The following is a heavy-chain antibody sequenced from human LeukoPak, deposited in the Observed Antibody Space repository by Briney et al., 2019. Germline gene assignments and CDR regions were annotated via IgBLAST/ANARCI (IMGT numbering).Heavy chain of an antibody. D-gene: IGHD6-6*01. Sequence: SETLSLTCTVSGGSISSYYWNWIRQPPGKGLEWIGYIFYSGNTKYNPSLRSRVSISVDTSKNQFSLKLSSVTAADTAVYYCARDRLLRDPNSSPFDYWGQGTLVTVSS. CDR2: IFYSGNT. V-gene: IGHV4-59*01. J-gene: IGHJ4*02. CDR3: ARDRLLRDPNSSPFDY. CDR1: GGSISSYY.